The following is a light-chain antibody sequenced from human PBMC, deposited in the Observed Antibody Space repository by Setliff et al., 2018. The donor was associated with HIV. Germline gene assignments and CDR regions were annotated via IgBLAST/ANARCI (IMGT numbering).Light chain of an antibody. Sequence: QSALTQPASVSGSPGQSITISCTGTSSDVGGYNYVSWFQHHPGKAPKLMIYDVSSRPSGVSNRFSGSKSGNTASLTISGLQAEDEADYYCSSYTSNARVFGTGTKVTVL. CDR3: SSYTSNARV. J-gene: IGLJ1*01. CDR1: SSDVGGYNY. V-gene: IGLV2-14*03. CDR2: DVS.